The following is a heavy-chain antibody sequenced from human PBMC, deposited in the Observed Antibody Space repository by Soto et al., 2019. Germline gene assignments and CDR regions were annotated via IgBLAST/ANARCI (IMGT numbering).Heavy chain of an antibody. Sequence: ASVKVSCKASGYTFTSYGISWVRQAPGQGLEWMGWISAYNGNTNYAQKLQGRFTMTTDTSTSTAYMELRSLRSDDTAVYYCARFKRYYDILTGYYSDVDAFDIWGQGTMVTVSS. V-gene: IGHV1-18*01. D-gene: IGHD3-9*01. CDR2: ISAYNGNT. CDR3: ARFKRYYDILTGYYSDVDAFDI. CDR1: GYTFTSYG. J-gene: IGHJ3*02.